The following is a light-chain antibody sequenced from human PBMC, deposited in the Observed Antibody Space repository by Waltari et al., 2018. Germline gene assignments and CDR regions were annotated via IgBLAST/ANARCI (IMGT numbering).Light chain of an antibody. CDR2: GVS. CDR3: QQYGTSSMYT. J-gene: IGKJ2*01. CDR1: QSITTTY. V-gene: IGKV3-20*01. Sequence: EIVLTQSPGTLSLSPGERATLSCRASQSITTTYLAWYQQRPGQAPRLLIYGVSIRATGIPDRFSGSGPGTDFTLTISRLEPEDFAMYYCQQYGTSSMYTFGQGTKLEIK.